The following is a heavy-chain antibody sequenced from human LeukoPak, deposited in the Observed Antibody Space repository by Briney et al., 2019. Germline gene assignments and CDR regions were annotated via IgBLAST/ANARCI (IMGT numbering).Heavy chain of an antibody. CDR1: GGSISSHF. D-gene: IGHD3-10*01. J-gene: IGHJ4*02. CDR3: ARAPRGATTYVDY. V-gene: IGHV4-59*08. Sequence: SETLSLTCTVSGGSISSHFWSWIRQPPGKGLEWIAYIYYSGSTDYNPSLKSRVTISVDTSKNQFSLKLSSVTAADTAVYYCARAPRGATTYVDYWGQGTLVTVSS. CDR2: IYYSGST.